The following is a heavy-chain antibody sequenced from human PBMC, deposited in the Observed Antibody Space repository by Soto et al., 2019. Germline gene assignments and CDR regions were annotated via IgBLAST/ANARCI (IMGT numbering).Heavy chain of an antibody. J-gene: IGHJ5*02. CDR2: INPSGGST. CDR1: GYTFTSYY. V-gene: IGHV1-46*01. CDR3: ARDRYNWNDLGWFDP. Sequence: QVQLVQSGAEVKKPGASVKVSCKASGYTFTSYYMHWVRQAPGQGLEWMGIINPSGGSTSYAQKFQGRVTMTRDTSTSTVYMELSSLRSEDTAVYYCARDRYNWNDLGWFDPWGQGTLVTVSS. D-gene: IGHD1-1*01.